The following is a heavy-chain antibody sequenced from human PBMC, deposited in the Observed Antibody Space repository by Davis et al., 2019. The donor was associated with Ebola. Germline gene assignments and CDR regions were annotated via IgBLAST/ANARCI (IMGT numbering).Heavy chain of an antibody. Sequence: AASVKVSCKAVGDTLSSYAMTWVRQAPGQGLEWMGIINPSGGSTSYAQKFQGRVTMTRDTSTSTVYMELSSLRSEDTAVYYCAREVVVVVAATPTYYYYGMDVWGKGTTVTVSS. CDR2: INPSGGST. J-gene: IGHJ6*04. V-gene: IGHV1-46*01. CDR3: AREVVVVVAATPTYYYYGMDV. D-gene: IGHD2-15*01. CDR1: GDTLSSYA.